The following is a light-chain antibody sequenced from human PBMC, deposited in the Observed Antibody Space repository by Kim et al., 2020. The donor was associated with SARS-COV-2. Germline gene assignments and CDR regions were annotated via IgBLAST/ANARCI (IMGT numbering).Light chain of an antibody. CDR3: QQFGRSQCT. J-gene: IGKJ2*02. CDR1: QSLRTIE. CDR2: KTF. V-gene: IGKV3-20*01. Sequence: LSAGQRATLSCRASQSLRTIELAWYQQKSGQAPSLLIYKTFIRAPGIPDRFSGSGSGTDFTLTISRLEPEDSAVYYCQQFGRSQCTFGQGTKLEIK.